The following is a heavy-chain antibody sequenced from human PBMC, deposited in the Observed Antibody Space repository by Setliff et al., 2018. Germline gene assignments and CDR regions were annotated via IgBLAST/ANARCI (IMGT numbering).Heavy chain of an antibody. Sequence: SETLSLTCTVSGGSISSHYWSWIRQPPGKGLEWIGYIYYSGSTNYNPSLKSRVTISVDTSKNQFSLKLSSVTAADTAVYYCARGYRGVQAVYYYYYYMDVWGKGTTVTVSS. CDR3: ARGYRGVQAVYYYYYYMDV. D-gene: IGHD3-10*01. CDR2: IYYSGST. J-gene: IGHJ6*03. CDR1: GGSISSHY. V-gene: IGHV4-59*11.